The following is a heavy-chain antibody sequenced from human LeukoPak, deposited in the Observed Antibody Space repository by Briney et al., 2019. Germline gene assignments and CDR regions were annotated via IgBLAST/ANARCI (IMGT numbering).Heavy chain of an antibody. V-gene: IGHV4-38-2*01. J-gene: IGHJ4*02. CDR2: IYHSGST. Sequence: SETLSLTCAVSGYSISSGYYWGWIRQPPGKGLEWIGSIYHSGSTYYNPSLKSRVTISVDTSKNQFSLKLSSVTAADTAVYYCAIRQYYFDYWGQGTLVTVSS. D-gene: IGHD4-11*01. CDR1: GYSISSGYY. CDR3: AIRQYYFDY.